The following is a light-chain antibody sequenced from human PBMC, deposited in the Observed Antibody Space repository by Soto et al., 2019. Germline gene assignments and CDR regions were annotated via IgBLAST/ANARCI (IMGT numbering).Light chain of an antibody. J-gene: IGLJ1*01. V-gene: IGLV1-44*01. CDR2: CDN. CDR3: AAWDDTLKRYV. CDR1: WSNIGRNT. Sequence: QSVLTQSPSVSGTPGQRVTISCSGSWSNIGRNTVNWYQQLPGTAPKLLICCDNQRPSGVPDRFSGSKSGTSASLAISGLQSEDESDYYCAAWDDTLKRYVFGTGTKLTVL.